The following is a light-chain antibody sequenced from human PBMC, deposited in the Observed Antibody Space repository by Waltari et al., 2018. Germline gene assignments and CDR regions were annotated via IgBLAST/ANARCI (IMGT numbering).Light chain of an antibody. CDR3: RQRSDWPYT. V-gene: IGKV3-11*01. Sequence: EIVLTQSPATLSLSPGERATLSCRASKSVSNYLAWYQQKPAQAPRLLIYDGSNRATGIQARFSGSGSGTDFILTISSLEPEDSAVYYCRQRSDWPYTFGQGTKLEIK. CDR1: KSVSNY. J-gene: IGKJ2*01. CDR2: DGS.